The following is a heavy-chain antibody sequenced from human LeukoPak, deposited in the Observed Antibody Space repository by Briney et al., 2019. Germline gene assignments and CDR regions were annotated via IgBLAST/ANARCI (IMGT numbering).Heavy chain of an antibody. Sequence: SETLSLTCTVSGGSISNYYWSWIRQPPGKEREWIGYIYYSGSTNYNHPLKSRVTISEDTSKNTLSLKLSSVTAADTAVYYCARLMGGYSSSWYSVDYWGQGTLVTVS. D-gene: IGHD6-13*01. J-gene: IGHJ4*02. CDR3: ARLMGGYSSSWYSVDY. V-gene: IGHV4-59*01. CDR1: GGSISNYY. CDR2: IYYSGST.